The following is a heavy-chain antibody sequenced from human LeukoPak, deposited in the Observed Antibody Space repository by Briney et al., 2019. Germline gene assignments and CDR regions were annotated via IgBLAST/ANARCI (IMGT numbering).Heavy chain of an antibody. V-gene: IGHV3-30*04. CDR2: ISYDGSNK. Sequence: PGGSLTLSCAASGFTFSSYAMHWVRQAPGKGLEWVAVISYDGSNKYYADSVKGRFTISRDNSKNTLYLQMNSLRAEDTAVYYCARDGGDGYYYYYMDVWGKGTTVTVSS. D-gene: IGHD5-24*01. CDR3: ARDGGDGYYYYYMDV. CDR1: GFTFSSYA. J-gene: IGHJ6*03.